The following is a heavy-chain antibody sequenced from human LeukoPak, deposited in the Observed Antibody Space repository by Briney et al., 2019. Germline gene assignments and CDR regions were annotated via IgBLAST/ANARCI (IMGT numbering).Heavy chain of an antibody. J-gene: IGHJ3*02. D-gene: IGHD6-13*01. CDR3: AQGSSFPYDAFDI. CDR2: IYPGDSDT. V-gene: IGHV5-51*01. Sequence: GESLKISCKGSGYSFTSYWIGWVRQMPGKGLEWMGIIYPGDSDTRYSPSFQGQVTISADKSISTAYLQWSSLKASDTAMYYCAQGSSFPYDAFDIWGQGIMVTVSS. CDR1: GYSFTSYW.